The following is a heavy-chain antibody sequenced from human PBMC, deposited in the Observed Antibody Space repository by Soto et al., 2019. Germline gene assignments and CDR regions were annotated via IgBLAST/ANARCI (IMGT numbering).Heavy chain of an antibody. CDR2: ISYDGSNK. CDR1: GFTFSHYG. D-gene: IGHD1-26*01. V-gene: IGHV3-30*03. J-gene: IGHJ4*02. CDR3: ARYSGKYQGPIGY. Sequence: QVQLVESGGGVVQPGRSLRLSCAASGFTFSHYGIHWVRQAPGKGLEWLAVISYDGSNKHYADSVKGRFTVSRDNSKNTLYLQMNSLRAEDTAVYFCARYSGKYQGPIGYRGQGTLVTVSS.